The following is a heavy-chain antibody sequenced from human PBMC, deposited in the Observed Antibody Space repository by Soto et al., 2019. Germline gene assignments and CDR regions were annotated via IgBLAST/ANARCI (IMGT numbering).Heavy chain of an antibody. V-gene: IGHV3-33*01. CDR2: IWYDGSNK. CDR3: ARGGARTELGDYYYGMDV. D-gene: IGHD7-27*01. J-gene: IGHJ6*02. CDR1: GFTFSSYG. Sequence: GGSLRLSCAASGFTFSSYGMHWVRQAPGKGLEWVAVIWYDGSNKYYADSVKGRFTISRDNSKNTLYLQMNSLRAEDTAVYYCARGGARTELGDYYYGMDVWGQGTTVTVSS.